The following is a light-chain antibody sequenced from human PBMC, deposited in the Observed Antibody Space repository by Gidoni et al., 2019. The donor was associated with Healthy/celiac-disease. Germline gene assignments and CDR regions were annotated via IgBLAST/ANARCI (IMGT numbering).Light chain of an antibody. J-gene: IGKJ4*01. Sequence: DIVLTQSPDSLSVSLGERATINCKFSQSVLYSSNNQNYLAWYQQKPGQPPKLLIDWASTRESGVPDRFSGSGSGTDFTLTISSLQAEDVAVYYCQQYYSTPLTFGGGTKVEIK. V-gene: IGKV4-1*01. CDR1: QSVLYSSNNQNY. CDR2: WAS. CDR3: QQYYSTPLT.